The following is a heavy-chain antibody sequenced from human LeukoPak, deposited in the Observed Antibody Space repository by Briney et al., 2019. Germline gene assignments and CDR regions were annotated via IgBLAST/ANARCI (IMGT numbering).Heavy chain of an antibody. CDR3: ARTSYYYDSSGYYYWFDP. V-gene: IGHV4-59*01. CDR2: IYYSGST. Sequence: SETLSLTCTVSGGSISSYYWSWIRQPPGKGLEWIGYIYYSGSTNYNPSLKSRATISVDTSKNQFSLKLSSVTAADTAVYYCARTSYYYDSSGYYYWFDPWGQGTLVTVSS. J-gene: IGHJ5*02. D-gene: IGHD3-22*01. CDR1: GGSISSYY.